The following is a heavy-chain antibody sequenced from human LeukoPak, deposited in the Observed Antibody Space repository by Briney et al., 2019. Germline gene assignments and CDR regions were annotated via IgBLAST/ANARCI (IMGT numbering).Heavy chain of an antibody. V-gene: IGHV3-23*01. J-gene: IGHJ4*02. CDR2: ISGSGGST. Sequence: GGSLRLSCAASGFTFSSYAMSWVRRAPGKGLEWVSAISGSGGSTYYADSVKGRFTISRDNSKNTLYLQMNNLRAEDTAVYYCAKLYCSSTTCYRKFSDYWGQGILVTVSS. D-gene: IGHD2-2*01. CDR1: GFTFSSYA. CDR3: AKLYCSSTTCYRKFSDY.